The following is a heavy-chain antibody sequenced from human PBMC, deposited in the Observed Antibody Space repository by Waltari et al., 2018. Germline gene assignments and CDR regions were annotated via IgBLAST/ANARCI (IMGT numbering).Heavy chain of an antibody. J-gene: IGHJ4*02. CDR3: GRDDIHAEGSADFDY. CDR2: INPRDGCT. D-gene: IGHD2-15*01. CDR1: GYTFTNYY. Sequence: QVQLVQSGPEVQKSGASVKLSCKASGYTFTNYYIHWVRQAPGQGLEWMGIINPRDGCTKYAQNFQGRITVTGDTSTRIVYMELSSLRSEDTAVYYCGRDDIHAEGSADFDYWGQGTLVTVSS. V-gene: IGHV1-46*01.